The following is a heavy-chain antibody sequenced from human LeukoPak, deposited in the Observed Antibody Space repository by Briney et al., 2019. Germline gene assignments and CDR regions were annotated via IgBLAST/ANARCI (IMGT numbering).Heavy chain of an antibody. Sequence: PGGSLRLSCVASGFTFTDYGMNWVRQAPGKGLEWVSSISASGSTHYADSVKGYFTISRDNSKNTLYLQVTSLRAEDTAVYYCVGYYFDYWGQGTLVTVSS. D-gene: IGHD3-16*01. CDR1: GFTFTDYG. J-gene: IGHJ4*02. CDR2: ISASGST. V-gene: IGHV3-23*01. CDR3: VGYYFDY.